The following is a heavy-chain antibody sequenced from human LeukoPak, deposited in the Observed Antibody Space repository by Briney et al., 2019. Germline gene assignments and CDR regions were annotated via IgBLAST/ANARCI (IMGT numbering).Heavy chain of an antibody. CDR2: ISYDGSYK. D-gene: IGHD4-17*01. CDR1: GFIFSSFA. J-gene: IGHJ6*02. Sequence: PGGSLRLSCAASGFIFSSFAVHWVRQAPGKGLEWVALISYDGSYKYYADSVKGRFTISRDNSKNTLYLQMNSLRAEDTAVYFCAREGDYRGNSYYYGMDAWGQGTPVTVSS. V-gene: IGHV3-30*04. CDR3: AREGDYRGNSYYYGMDA.